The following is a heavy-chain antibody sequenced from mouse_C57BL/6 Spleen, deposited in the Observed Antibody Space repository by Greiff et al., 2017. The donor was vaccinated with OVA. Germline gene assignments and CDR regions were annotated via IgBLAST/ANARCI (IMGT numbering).Heavy chain of an antibody. D-gene: IGHD1-1*01. CDR2: IHPRSGNT. Sequence: VQLQQSGAELARPGASVKLSCKASGYTFTSYGISWVKQRTGQGLEWIGEIHPRSGNTYYNEKFKGKATLTADKSSSTAYMELRSLTSEDSAVYFCAGDGSFDYWGQGTTLTVSS. V-gene: IGHV1-81*01. CDR3: AGDGSFDY. J-gene: IGHJ2*01. CDR1: GYTFTSYG.